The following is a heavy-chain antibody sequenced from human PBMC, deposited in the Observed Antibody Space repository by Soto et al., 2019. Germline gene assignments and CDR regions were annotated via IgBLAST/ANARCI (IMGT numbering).Heavy chain of an antibody. D-gene: IGHD1-26*01. CDR2: ISWDGGST. J-gene: IGHJ6*02. Sequence: GGSLRLSCAASGFTFDDYTMHWVRQAPEKSLEWVSLISWDGGSTYYADSVKGRFTISRDNSKNSLYLQMYSLRTEDTVLYYCAKASGSYYFSGMDVWGQGTTVTVSS. V-gene: IGHV3-43*01. CDR1: GFTFDDYT. CDR3: AKASGSYYFSGMDV.